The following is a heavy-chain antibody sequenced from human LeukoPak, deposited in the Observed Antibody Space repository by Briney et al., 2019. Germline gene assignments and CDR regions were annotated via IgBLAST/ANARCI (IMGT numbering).Heavy chain of an antibody. Sequence: SETLSLTCAVSGGSISSSNWWSWVRQPPGKGLEWIGEIYHSGSTNYNPSLKSRVTISVDKSKNQFSLKLSSVTAADTAVYYCVSSVAGPYFDYWGQGTLVTVSS. V-gene: IGHV4-4*02. CDR1: GGSISSSNW. CDR3: VSSVAGPYFDY. D-gene: IGHD6-13*01. J-gene: IGHJ4*02. CDR2: IYHSGST.